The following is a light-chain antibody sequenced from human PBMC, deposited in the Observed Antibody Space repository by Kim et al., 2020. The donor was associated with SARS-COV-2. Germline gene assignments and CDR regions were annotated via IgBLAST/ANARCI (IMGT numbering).Light chain of an antibody. CDR2: CNS. CDR1: SSNIGTGFY. J-gene: IGLJ3*02. V-gene: IGLV1-40*01. Sequence: QKVSISCTGSSSNIGTGFYLNLNQRLPGTAPKLLIYCNSNRPSGVPDRFSGSESGTSASLAITGLQAEDEADYYCQSYDSSLSGSVFGGGTQLTVL. CDR3: QSYDSSLSGSV.